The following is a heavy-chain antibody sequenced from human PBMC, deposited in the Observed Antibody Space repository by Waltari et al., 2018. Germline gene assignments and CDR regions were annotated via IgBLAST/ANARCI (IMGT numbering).Heavy chain of an antibody. D-gene: IGHD6-13*01. V-gene: IGHV1-8*01. CDR3: ARGLRYSSSSNWFDP. CDR2: MNPNSGNT. J-gene: IGHJ5*02. Sequence: QVQLVQSGAEVKKPGASVKLSCTASGYTFTSYAINCVRPATGQGLEWMGWMNPNSGNTGYAQKFQGRVTMTRNTSISTAYMELSSLRSEDTAVYYCARGLRYSSSSNWFDPWGQGTLVTVSS. CDR1: GYTFTSYA.